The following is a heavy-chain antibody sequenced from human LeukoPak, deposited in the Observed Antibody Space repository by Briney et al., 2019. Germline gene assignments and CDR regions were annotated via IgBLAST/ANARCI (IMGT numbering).Heavy chain of an antibody. CDR2: CGGNT. V-gene: IGHV3-53*01. Sequence: CGGNTYYADSVEGRFTISRDNSKNTLYLQMKTLKAEDTAVYYCARDSRGIVGATGDAFDIWGQGTMVTVSS. J-gene: IGHJ3*02. CDR3: ARDSRGIVGATGDAFDI. D-gene: IGHD1-26*01.